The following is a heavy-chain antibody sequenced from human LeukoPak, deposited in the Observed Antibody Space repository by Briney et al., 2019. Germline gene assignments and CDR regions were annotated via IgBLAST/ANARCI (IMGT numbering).Heavy chain of an antibody. Sequence: SQTLSLTCAISGDSVSSNSAARNWIRQSPSRGLGWLGRTYYRSKWYNDYAVSVKSRITINPDTSKNQFSLQLNSVTPEDTAVYYCARVNYDSSGYYRDYFDYWGQGTLVTVSS. CDR2: TYYRSKWYN. J-gene: IGHJ4*02. CDR3: ARVNYDSSGYYRDYFDY. V-gene: IGHV6-1*01. CDR1: GDSVSSNSAA. D-gene: IGHD3-22*01.